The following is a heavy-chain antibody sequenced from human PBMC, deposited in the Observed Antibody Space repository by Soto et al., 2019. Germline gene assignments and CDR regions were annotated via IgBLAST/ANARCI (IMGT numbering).Heavy chain of an antibody. J-gene: IGHJ4*02. V-gene: IGHV3-23*01. CDR2: ISGSGGST. CDR3: AKYAAAAGRPLGPFDY. CDR1: GFTFSSYA. D-gene: IGHD6-13*01. Sequence: PGGSLRLSCAASGFTFSSYAMSWVRQAPGKGLEWVSAISGSGGSTYYADSVKGRFTISRDNSKNTLYLQMNSLRAEDTAVYYCAKYAAAAGRPLGPFDYWGQGTLVTVSS.